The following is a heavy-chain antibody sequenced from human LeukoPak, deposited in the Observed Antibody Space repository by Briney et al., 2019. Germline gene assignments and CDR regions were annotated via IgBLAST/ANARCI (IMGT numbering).Heavy chain of an antibody. CDR1: GGSISSYY. Sequence: TSETLSLTCTVSGGSISSYYWSWIRQPPGKGLEWIGYIYYSGSTNYNPSLKSRVTISVDTSKNQFSLKLSSVTAADTAVYYCARWDTVATPRFDPWGQGTLVTVSS. J-gene: IGHJ5*02. CDR2: IYYSGST. D-gene: IGHD5-12*01. V-gene: IGHV4-59*01. CDR3: ARWDTVATPRFDP.